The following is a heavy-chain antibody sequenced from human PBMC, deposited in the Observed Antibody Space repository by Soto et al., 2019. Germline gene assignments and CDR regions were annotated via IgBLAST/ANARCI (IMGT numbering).Heavy chain of an antibody. Sequence: EVQLLESGGGLVQPGGSLRLSCAASGFTFTNCAMTWVHQAPGKGLEWVSGISGSGDNTYYADSVKGRFTISRDNSKNTLYLQMNSLGAEDTAVYYCVRSKRDWYRFDYWGQGTLVTVSS. V-gene: IGHV3-23*01. J-gene: IGHJ4*02. D-gene: IGHD6-19*01. CDR2: ISGSGDNT. CDR1: GFTFTNCA. CDR3: VRSKRDWYRFDY.